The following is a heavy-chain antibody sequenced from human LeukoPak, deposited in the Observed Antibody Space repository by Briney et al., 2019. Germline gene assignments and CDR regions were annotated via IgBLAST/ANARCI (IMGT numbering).Heavy chain of an antibody. CDR1: LFSLSSYA. V-gene: IGHV3-30-3*01. D-gene: IGHD6-19*01. CDR3: ARGQQWRSVGAFDY. CDR2: ISLDGSNK. Sequence: GGSLRLSCAPSLFSLSSYAMHGVRPAPGKGLEWVAVISLDGSNKYYAASVKGRFTISRDNSKNTLYLQMNSLRVEDTAVYYCARGQQWRSVGAFDYWGQGTLVTVSS. J-gene: IGHJ4*02.